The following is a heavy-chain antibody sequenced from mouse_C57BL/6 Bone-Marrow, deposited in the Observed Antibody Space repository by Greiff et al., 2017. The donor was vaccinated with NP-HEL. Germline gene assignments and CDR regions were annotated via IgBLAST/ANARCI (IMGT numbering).Heavy chain of an antibody. V-gene: IGHV1-39*01. CDR1: GYSFTDYN. Sequence: VPLKESGPELVKPGASVKISCKASGYSFTDYNMNWVKQSNGQSLEWIGVINPNYGTTSYNQKFKGKATLTVDQSSSTAYMQLNSLTSEDSAVSYCARKKGLFYAMDYWGQGTSVTVSS. CDR2: INPNYGTT. CDR3: ARKKGLFYAMDY. J-gene: IGHJ4*01.